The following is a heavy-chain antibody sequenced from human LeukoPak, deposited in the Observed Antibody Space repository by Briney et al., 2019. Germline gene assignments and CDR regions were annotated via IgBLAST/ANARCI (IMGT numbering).Heavy chain of an antibody. CDR1: GGTFSSYA. CDR2: IIPIFGTA. CDR3: AREYCSSTSCYTRYFDY. Sequence: ASVKVSCKASGGTFSSYAISWVRQAPGQGLEWMGGIIPIFGTANYAQKFQGRVTITADESTSTAYMELSSLRSDDTAVYYCAREYCSSTSCYTRYFDYWGQGTLVTVSS. V-gene: IGHV1-69*13. J-gene: IGHJ4*02. D-gene: IGHD2-2*02.